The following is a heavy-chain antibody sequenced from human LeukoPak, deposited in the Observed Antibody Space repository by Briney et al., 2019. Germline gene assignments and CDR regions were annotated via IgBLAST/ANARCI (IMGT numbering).Heavy chain of an antibody. D-gene: IGHD1-26*01. J-gene: IGHJ3*02. CDR1: GFMFDVLG. CDR3: AKDRSFIGLDI. V-gene: IGHV3-20*04. Sequence: SGGSLRHSCAASGFMFDVLGMRGLRPVPGRGREWVSGLNWNGGRTGYADSVKGRFTISRDNAKNSLYLQMNSLRAEDTAFYYCAKDRSFIGLDIWGQGTMVIVSS. CDR2: LNWNGGRT.